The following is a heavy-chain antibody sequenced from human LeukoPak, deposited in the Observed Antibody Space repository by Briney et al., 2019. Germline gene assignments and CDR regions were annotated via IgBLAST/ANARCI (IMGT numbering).Heavy chain of an antibody. J-gene: IGHJ4*02. CDR3: ARVKTSIHNKDDY. D-gene: IGHD6-6*01. V-gene: IGHV3-21*01. CDR1: GFTFSSYS. Sequence: GGSLRLSCAASGFTFSSYSMNWVRQAPGKGLEWVSSISSSSSYIYYADSVKGRFTISRDNAKNSLYLQMNSLRAEDTAVYYCARVKTSIHNKDDYWGQGALVTVSS. CDR2: ISSSSSYI.